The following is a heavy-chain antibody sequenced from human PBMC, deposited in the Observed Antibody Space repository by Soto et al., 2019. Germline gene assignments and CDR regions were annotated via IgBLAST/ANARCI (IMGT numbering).Heavy chain of an antibody. CDR1: GGSISSGGYS. CDR2: IYHSGST. Sequence: NPSETLSLTCAVSGGSISSGGYSWSWIRQPPGKGLEWIGYIYHSGSTYYNPSLKSRVTISLDRSKNQLSLKLSSVTAEDTAVYYCASVNYGRKNGFDYWGQGTLGTVSS. V-gene: IGHV4-30-2*01. D-gene: IGHD4-17*01. J-gene: IGHJ4*02. CDR3: ASVNYGRKNGFDY.